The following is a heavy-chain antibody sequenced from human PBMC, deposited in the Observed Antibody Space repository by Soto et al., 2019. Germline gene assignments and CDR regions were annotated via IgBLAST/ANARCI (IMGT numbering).Heavy chain of an antibody. Sequence: GSLRHSCAASGFTFSSYWMSWVRQAPGKGLEWVANIKQDGSEKYYVDSVKGRFTISRDNAKNSLYLQMNSLRAEDTAVYYCARALYYYGSGSYYSYYYYYYYMDVWGKGTTVTVSS. CDR1: GFTFSSYW. J-gene: IGHJ6*03. V-gene: IGHV3-7*01. D-gene: IGHD3-10*01. CDR2: IKQDGSEK. CDR3: ARALYYYGSGSYYSYYYYYYYMDV.